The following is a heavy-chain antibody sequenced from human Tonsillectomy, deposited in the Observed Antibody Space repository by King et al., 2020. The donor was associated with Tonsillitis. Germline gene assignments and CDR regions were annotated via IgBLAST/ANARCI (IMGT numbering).Heavy chain of an antibody. Sequence: VQLVESGGGVVQPGRSLRLSCAAYGFTFSSYAMHWVRQAPGKGLEWVAVISYDGSNKYNTDSVKGRFIISRDNSKNMWYLQMNSLRAEDTAVYYCAREGWLQSYYFDYWGQGTLVTVSS. CDR2: ISYDGSNK. D-gene: IGHD5-24*01. CDR3: AREGWLQSYYFDY. J-gene: IGHJ4*02. V-gene: IGHV3-30*10. CDR1: GFTFSSYA.